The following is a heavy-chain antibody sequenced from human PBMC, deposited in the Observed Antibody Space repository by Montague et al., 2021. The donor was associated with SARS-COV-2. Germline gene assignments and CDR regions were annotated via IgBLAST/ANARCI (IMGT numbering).Heavy chain of an antibody. J-gene: IGHJ6*02. CDR1: GDSVSSNSAA. D-gene: IGHD5-12*01. CDR2: TYYRSKWYN. V-gene: IGHV6-1*01. Sequence: CAISGDSVSSNSAAWNWIRQSPSRGLEWLGRTYYRSKWYNDYAVSVKSRITINPDTSKNQFSLQLNSVTPEDTAVYNCARQPLGYDFVYYYYGMDVWGQGTTVTVSS. CDR3: ARQPLGYDFVYYYYGMDV.